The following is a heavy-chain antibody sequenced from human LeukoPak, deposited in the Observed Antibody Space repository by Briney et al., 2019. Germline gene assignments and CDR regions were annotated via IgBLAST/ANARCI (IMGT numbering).Heavy chain of an antibody. CDR3: ARRYSYDLDY. CDR1: EYTFTGYY. Sequence: ASVNVSCTASEYTFTGYYMHWVRQAPRQGLEWMGWINPNSGGTNYAQKFQGRVTMTRDTSISTAYMELSRLRSDDTAVYYCARRYSYDLDYWGQGTLATVSS. V-gene: IGHV1-2*02. CDR2: INPNSGGT. J-gene: IGHJ4*02. D-gene: IGHD5-18*01.